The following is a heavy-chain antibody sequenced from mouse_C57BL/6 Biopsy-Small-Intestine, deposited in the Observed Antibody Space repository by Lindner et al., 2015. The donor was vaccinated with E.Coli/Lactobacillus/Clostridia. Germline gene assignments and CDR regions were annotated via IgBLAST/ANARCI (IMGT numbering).Heavy chain of an antibody. CDR1: GYLFTDFN. CDR2: INPNYGTT. CDR3: ARDGYYLFAY. V-gene: IGHV1-39*01. J-gene: IGHJ3*01. D-gene: IGHD2-3*01. Sequence: VQLQESGPELVKPGASVKISCKASGYLFTDFNMNWVKQSSGKSLEWIGIINPNYGTTNYNQKFKGKATLTVDQSSSTAYMQLNSLTSEDSAVYYCARDGYYLFAYWGQGTLVTVSA.